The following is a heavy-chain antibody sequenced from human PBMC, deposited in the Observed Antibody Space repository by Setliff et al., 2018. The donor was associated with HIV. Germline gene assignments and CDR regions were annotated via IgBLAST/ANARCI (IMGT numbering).Heavy chain of an antibody. CDR2: IIPIFGTA. D-gene: IGHD2-15*01. Sequence: SVKVSCKASGGNFNNYALSWVRQAPGQGLEWMGGIIPIFGTANYAQKFQGRVTITADESTSTAYMELSSLRSEDTAVYFCARVNGGNTPYYFDSWGQGTLVTVSS. J-gene: IGHJ4*02. CDR1: GGNFNNYA. V-gene: IGHV1-69*13. CDR3: ARVNGGNTPYYFDS.